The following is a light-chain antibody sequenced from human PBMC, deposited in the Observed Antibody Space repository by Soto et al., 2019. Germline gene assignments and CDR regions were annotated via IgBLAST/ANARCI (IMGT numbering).Light chain of an antibody. J-gene: IGKJ5*01. CDR2: GAS. V-gene: IGKV1-12*01. CDR3: QQANSFPIT. CDR1: QDVGKW. Sequence: IQMTQSPPSVSAPVGDRGTITCRASQDVGKWLAWYQQKPGKAPTLLIHGASSLQSGVPPRYSGSGYGTDFTLTISSLQPEDFATYYCQQANSFPITCGQGTQREIK.